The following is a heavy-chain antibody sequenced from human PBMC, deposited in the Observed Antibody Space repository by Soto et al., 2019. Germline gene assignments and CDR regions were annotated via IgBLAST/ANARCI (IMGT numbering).Heavy chain of an antibody. CDR3: ASGALAADAIVATIPRYYYYGMDV. J-gene: IGHJ6*02. Sequence: TSETLSLTCAVYGGSFSGYYWSWIRQPPGKGVEWIGEINHSGSTNYNPSLKSRVTISVDTSKNQFSLKLSSVTAADTAVYYCASGALAADAIVATIPRYYYYGMDVWGQGTTVTVSS. CDR2: INHSGST. CDR1: GGSFSGYY. D-gene: IGHD5-12*01. V-gene: IGHV4-34*01.